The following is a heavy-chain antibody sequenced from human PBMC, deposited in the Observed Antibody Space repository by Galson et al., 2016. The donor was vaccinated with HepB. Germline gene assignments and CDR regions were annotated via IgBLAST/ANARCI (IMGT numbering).Heavy chain of an antibody. D-gene: IGHD6-6*01. CDR1: GFTFSSYG. CDR3: ARDYSSSSGSYWYFDP. J-gene: IGHJ2*01. Sequence: SLRLSCAASGFTFSSYGMHWVRQAPVKGLEWVAFIWYDGSNKFYADSVKGRFTISRDNSKNTLYLQMNSLRAEDTAVYYCARDYSSSSGSYWYFDPWGRGTLVTVSS. V-gene: IGHV3-33*01. CDR2: IWYDGSNK.